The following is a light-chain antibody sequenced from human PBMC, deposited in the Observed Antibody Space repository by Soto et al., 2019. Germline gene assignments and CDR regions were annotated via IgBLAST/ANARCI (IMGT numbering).Light chain of an antibody. CDR3: QQYHNWPLT. CDR2: GAS. Sequence: EIVMTQSPATLSFSPVERATLSCRASQTVNSNLAWYQQKPGQAPRLLIYGASTRATGIPARFSGSGSATDFTLTISRLEPEDFAVYYCQQYHNWPLTFGGGTKVDIK. CDR1: QTVNSN. V-gene: IGKV3-15*01. J-gene: IGKJ4*01.